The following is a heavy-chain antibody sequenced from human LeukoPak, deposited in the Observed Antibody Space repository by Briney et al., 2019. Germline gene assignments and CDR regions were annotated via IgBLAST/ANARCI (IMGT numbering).Heavy chain of an antibody. Sequence: GASVKVSCKASGYTFTSYDINWVRQATGQGLEWMGWMNPNSGNTGYAQKFQGRVTMTRDTSTSTVYMGLSSLRSEDTAVYYCAREDSGPAENAFDIWGQGTMVTVSS. D-gene: IGHD2-15*01. CDR1: GYTFTSYD. CDR3: AREDSGPAENAFDI. V-gene: IGHV1-8*01. CDR2: MNPNSGNT. J-gene: IGHJ3*02.